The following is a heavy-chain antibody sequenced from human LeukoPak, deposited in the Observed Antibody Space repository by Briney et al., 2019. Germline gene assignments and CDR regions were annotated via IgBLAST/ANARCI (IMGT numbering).Heavy chain of an antibody. CDR2: ISGSGDRT. J-gene: IGHJ4*02. CDR1: GFTLSSYG. Sequence: GGSLRLSCAASGFTLSSYGMSWVRQAPGKGLEWVSAISGSGDRTYYTDSVKGRFTISRDNARNSLYLQMDNLRAEDTGVYYCARDFYDGFALDYWGQGTLVTVSS. D-gene: IGHD2/OR15-2a*01. V-gene: IGHV3-23*01. CDR3: ARDFYDGFALDY.